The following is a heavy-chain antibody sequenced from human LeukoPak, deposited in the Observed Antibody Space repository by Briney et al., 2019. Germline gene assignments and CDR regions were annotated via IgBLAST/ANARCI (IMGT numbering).Heavy chain of an antibody. CDR3: ARDGVVNFWVSYGTYNYYYHMDV. Sequence: GGSLRLSCAPSGFTFSNYWMSWVRQAPGKGLKWVANIKEEGSEKDYVDSVKGRFTISRDKAQSSLYLQMDSLRAEDTAVYYCARDGVVNFWVSYGTYNYYYHMDVWGKGTTVTVSS. D-gene: IGHD3-16*01. CDR2: IKEEGSEK. V-gene: IGHV3-7*01. J-gene: IGHJ6*04. CDR1: GFTFSNYW.